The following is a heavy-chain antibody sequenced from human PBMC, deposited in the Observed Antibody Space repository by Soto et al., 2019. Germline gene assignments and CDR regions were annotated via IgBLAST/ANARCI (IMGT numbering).Heavy chain of an antibody. CDR2: IYYSGST. V-gene: IGHV4-59*01. D-gene: IGHD1-1*01. J-gene: IGHJ3*02. CDR1: GGSINSYY. Sequence: SETLSLTCTVSGGSINSYYWSWIRRPPGKGLEWIGNIYYSGSTNYSPSLKSRVTISVDTSKNQISLNLSSVTDADTAVYYCAREKLERPGHFHIWGRGTMVTVSS. CDR3: AREKLERPGHFHI.